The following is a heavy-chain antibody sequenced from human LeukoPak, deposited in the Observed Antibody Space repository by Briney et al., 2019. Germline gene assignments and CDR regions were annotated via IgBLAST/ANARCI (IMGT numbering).Heavy chain of an antibody. V-gene: IGHV4-59*01. J-gene: IGHJ4*02. CDR3: ARVSPVITTSFDY. CDR1: GGSMTYYY. D-gene: IGHD3-22*01. Sequence: SETLSLTCTVSGGSMTYYYWAWIRQPPGKTLEWIGYTYYSGRTDYNPSLKGRVSISVDRSRSSNQFSLTLSSVTAADTAVYYCARVSPVITTSFDYWGQGILVTVSS. CDR2: TYYSGRT.